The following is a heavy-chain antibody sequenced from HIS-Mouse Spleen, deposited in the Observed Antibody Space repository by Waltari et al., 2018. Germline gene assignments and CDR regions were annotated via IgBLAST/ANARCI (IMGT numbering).Heavy chain of an antibody. CDR1: GFTLSSYC. CDR2: IKQDGSEK. J-gene: IGHJ5*02. CDR3: ARERRGPGWFDP. Sequence: EVQLVESGGGLVQPGGSLRLSCAASGFTLSSYCLSWFRQAPGKGLEWVANIKQDGSEKYYVDSVKGRFTISRDNAKNSLYLQMNSLRAEDTAVYYCARERRGPGWFDPWGQGTLVTVSS. V-gene: IGHV3-7*01. D-gene: IGHD5-12*01.